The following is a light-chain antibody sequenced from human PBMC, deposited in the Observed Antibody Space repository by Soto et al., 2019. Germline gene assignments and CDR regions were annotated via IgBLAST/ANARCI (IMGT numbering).Light chain of an antibody. V-gene: IGKV1-12*01. J-gene: IGKJ4*01. CDR1: QDIGNW. CDR3: QQSKSFPLT. Sequence: DIQMTQSPASVSASVGDGLTISFRASQDIGNWLAWYQQQPGKAPKLLIYVASNLQSGVPSRFSGSGSGTDFTLTISSLQPEDFATYFCQQSKSFPLTFGGGTKVDIK. CDR2: VAS.